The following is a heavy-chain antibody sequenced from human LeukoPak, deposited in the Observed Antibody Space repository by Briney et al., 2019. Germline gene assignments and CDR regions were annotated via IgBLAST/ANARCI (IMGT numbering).Heavy chain of an antibody. J-gene: IGHJ3*02. D-gene: IGHD1-26*01. CDR1: GGSISSYY. CDR2: IYYGGST. CDR3: ARVGSSPI. V-gene: IGHV4-59*01. Sequence: PSETLSLTCTVSGGSISSYYWSWIRQPPGKGLEWIGYIYYGGSTNYNPSLKSRVTISVDTSKNQFSLKLSSVTAADTAVYYCARVGSSPIWGQGTMVIVSS.